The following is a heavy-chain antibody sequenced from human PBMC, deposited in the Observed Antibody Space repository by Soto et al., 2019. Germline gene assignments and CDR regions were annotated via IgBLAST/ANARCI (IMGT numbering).Heavy chain of an antibody. CDR2: ISGSGGST. D-gene: IGHD6-19*01. Sequence: GGSLRLSCAASGFSFSSYAMSWVRQAPGKGLEWVSAISGSGGSTYYADSVKGRFTISRDNSKNTLYLQMNSLRAEDTAVYYCAKAIGYSSGWYEGYWGQGTLVTVSS. J-gene: IGHJ4*02. CDR3: AKAIGYSSGWYEGY. V-gene: IGHV3-23*01. CDR1: GFSFSSYA.